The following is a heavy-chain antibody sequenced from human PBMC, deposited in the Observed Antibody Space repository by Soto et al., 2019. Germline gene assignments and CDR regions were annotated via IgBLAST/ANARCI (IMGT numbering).Heavy chain of an antibody. V-gene: IGHV3-7*01. D-gene: IGHD3-10*01. CDR3: AAGFPPDY. CDR1: GFTFSNSW. J-gene: IGHJ3*01. CDR2: INGGGSEE. Sequence: EVQLVESGGVLVQPGGSLRVSCAASGFTFSNSWMNWVRQAPGKGLEWVSNINGGGSEESYVDSVRGRFTISRDNVKNSLFLQMNSLRAEDTAVYYCAAGFPPDYWGQGTLVTVSS.